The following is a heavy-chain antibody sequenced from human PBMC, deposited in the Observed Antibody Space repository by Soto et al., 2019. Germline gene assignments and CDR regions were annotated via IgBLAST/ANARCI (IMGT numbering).Heavy chain of an antibody. J-gene: IGHJ6*02. CDR1: VFAFSGST. V-gene: IGHV3-73*01. Sequence: WWSLRLSCSGSVFAFSGSTIHWGRQASGKGLEWVGRIRSKANSYATAYAASVKGRFIISRDDSKTTAYLQMSSLKIEDTAVYYCFRENYFSYHGMDVWGQGTTVIVSS. CDR3: FRENYFSYHGMDV. CDR2: IRSKANSYAT.